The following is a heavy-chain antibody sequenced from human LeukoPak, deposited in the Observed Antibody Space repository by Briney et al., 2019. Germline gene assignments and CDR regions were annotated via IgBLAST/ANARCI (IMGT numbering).Heavy chain of an antibody. CDR1: GYTFTGYY. V-gene: IGHV1-2*02. J-gene: IGHJ4*02. Sequence: GASVKVSCKASGYTFTGYYMHWVRQAPGQGLEWMGWINPNSGGTNYAQKFQGRVTMTRDTSISTAYMELRRLRSDDTAVYYCARDLFPRPHYDSSGYQEYYFDYWGQGTLVTVSS. CDR2: INPNSGGT. D-gene: IGHD3-22*01. CDR3: ARDLFPRPHYDSSGYQEYYFDY.